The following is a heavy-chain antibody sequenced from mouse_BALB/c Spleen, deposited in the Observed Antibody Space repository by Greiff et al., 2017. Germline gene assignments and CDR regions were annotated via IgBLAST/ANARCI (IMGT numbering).Heavy chain of an antibody. CDR2: ISSGGGST. Sequence: EVQGVESGGGLVKPGGSLKLSCAASGFAFSSYDMSWVRQTPEKRLEWVAYISSGGGSTYYPDTVKGRFTISRDNAKNTLYLQMSSLKSEDTAMYYCARHGTDYYAMDYWGQGTSVTVSS. V-gene: IGHV5-12-1*01. CDR1: GFAFSSYD. J-gene: IGHJ4*01. CDR3: ARHGTDYYAMDY. D-gene: IGHD4-1*01.